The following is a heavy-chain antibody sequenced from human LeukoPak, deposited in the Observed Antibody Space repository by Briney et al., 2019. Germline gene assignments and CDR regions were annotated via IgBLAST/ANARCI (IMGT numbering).Heavy chain of an antibody. CDR3: ARDKAVGDYGDFDY. Sequence: VGSLRLSCAASGFTFDDYGMSWVRQAPGKGLEWVSGINWNGGSTGYADSVKGRFTISRDNAKNSLYLQMNSLRAEDTALYYRARDKAVGDYGDFDYWGQGTLVTVSS. CDR2: INWNGGST. CDR1: GFTFDDYG. V-gene: IGHV3-20*04. D-gene: IGHD4-17*01. J-gene: IGHJ4*02.